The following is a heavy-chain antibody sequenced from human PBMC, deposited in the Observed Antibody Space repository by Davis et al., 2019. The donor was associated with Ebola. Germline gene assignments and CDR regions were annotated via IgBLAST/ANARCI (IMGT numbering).Heavy chain of an antibody. D-gene: IGHD2-8*02. V-gene: IGHV3-23*01. CDR2: INAGGTAP. Sequence: GESLKISCVASDFTFTNYGMTWVRQAPGKGLEWVSSINAGGTAPYYADSVKGRFTISRDNSKNTLSLQMDSLRADDTAVYYCAKSFLITGSHMSEFRGVDYWGQGTVVTVSS. J-gene: IGHJ4*02. CDR3: AKSFLITGSHMSEFRGVDY. CDR1: DFTFTNYG.